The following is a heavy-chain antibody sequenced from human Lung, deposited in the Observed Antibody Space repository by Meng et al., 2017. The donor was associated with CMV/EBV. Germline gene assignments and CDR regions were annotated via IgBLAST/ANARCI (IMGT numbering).Heavy chain of an antibody. CDR3: AGGSEVSYYDFWSGYAYPPLHYYYGMDV. D-gene: IGHD3-3*01. CDR2: TRNKANSYTT. J-gene: IGHJ6*02. Sequence: GESLKISCAASGFTFSDHYMDWVRQAPGKGLEWVGLTRNKANSYTTEYAASVKGRFTISRDDSKNSLYLQMNSLKTEDTAVYYCAGGSEVSYYDFWSGYAYPPLHYYYGMDVWGQGTTVTVSS. V-gene: IGHV3-72*01. CDR1: GFTFSDHY.